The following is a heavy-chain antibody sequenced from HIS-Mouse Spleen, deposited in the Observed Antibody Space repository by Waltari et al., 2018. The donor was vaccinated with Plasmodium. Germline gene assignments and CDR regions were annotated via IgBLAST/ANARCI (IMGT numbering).Heavy chain of an antibody. CDR3: ARRSSNNHYYHSNHDWFDP. V-gene: IGHV1-2*02. Sequence: QVQLVQSGAEVKKPGASVKVSCKASGYTFTGYYMHWVRQAPGQGLAWMGWINPNSGGTNYAQKFQGRVTMTRDTSISTAYMELSRLRSDDTAVYYCARRSSNNHYYHSNHDWFDPWGQGTLVTVSS. D-gene: IGHD3-22*01. J-gene: IGHJ5*02. CDR2: INPNSGGT. CDR1: GYTFTGYY.